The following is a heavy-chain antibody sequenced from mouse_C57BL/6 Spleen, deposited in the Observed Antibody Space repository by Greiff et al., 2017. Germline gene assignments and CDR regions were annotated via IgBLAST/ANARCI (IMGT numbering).Heavy chain of an antibody. CDR1: GFTFSDYY. V-gene: IGHV5-12*01. Sequence: EVQRVESGGGLVQPGGSLKLSCAASGFTFSDYYMYWVRQTPEKRLEWVAYISNGGGSTYYPDTVKGRFTISRDNAKNTLYLQMSRLKSEDTAMYYCARSYYGSPYYAMDYWGQGTSVTVSS. J-gene: IGHJ4*01. D-gene: IGHD1-1*01. CDR3: ARSYYGSPYYAMDY. CDR2: ISNGGGST.